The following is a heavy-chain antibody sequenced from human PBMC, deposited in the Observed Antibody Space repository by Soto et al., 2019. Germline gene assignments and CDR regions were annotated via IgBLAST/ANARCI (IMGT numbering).Heavy chain of an antibody. CDR2: INAGNGNT. J-gene: IGHJ5*02. CDR3: ARDGGSGSGSYKYSRLFSPTSNWSDP. D-gene: IGHD3-10*01. CDR1: GYTFTSYA. V-gene: IGHV1-3*01. Sequence: GASVKVSCKASGYTFTSYAMHWVRQAPGQRLEWMGWINAGNGNTKYSQKFQGRVTITRDTSASTAYMELSSLRSEDTAVYYCARDGGSGSGSYKYSRLFSPTSNWSDPWGQGTLVTVSS.